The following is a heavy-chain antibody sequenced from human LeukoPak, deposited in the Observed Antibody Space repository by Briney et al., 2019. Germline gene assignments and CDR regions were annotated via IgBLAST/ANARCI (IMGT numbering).Heavy chain of an antibody. CDR1: GYTFTSYY. J-gene: IGHJ6*03. Sequence: ASVKVSCKASGYTFTSYYMHWVRQAPGQGLEWMGIINPSGGSTSYAQKFQGRVTMTWDMSTSTVYIELSSLRFEDTAVYYCARDAYCSSSSTPGYCYYYYYMDVWGKGTTVTVSS. D-gene: IGHD2-2*01. CDR2: INPSGGST. V-gene: IGHV1-46*01. CDR3: ARDAYCSSSSTPGYCYYYYYMDV.